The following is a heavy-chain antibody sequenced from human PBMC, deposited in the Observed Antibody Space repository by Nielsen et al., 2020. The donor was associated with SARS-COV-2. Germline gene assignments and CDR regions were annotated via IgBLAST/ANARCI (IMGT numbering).Heavy chain of an antibody. D-gene: IGHD5-18*01. Sequence: SETLSLTCTVSGGSISSSSYYWGWIRQPPGKGLEWIGSIYYSGSTYYNPSLKSRVTISVDTSKNQFSLKLSSVTAADTAVYYCARHEWARTGGYTNYYYYGMDVWGQGTTVTVSS. CDR2: IYYSGST. CDR3: ARHEWARTGGYTNYYYYGMDV. CDR1: GGSISSSSYY. V-gene: IGHV4-39*01. J-gene: IGHJ6*02.